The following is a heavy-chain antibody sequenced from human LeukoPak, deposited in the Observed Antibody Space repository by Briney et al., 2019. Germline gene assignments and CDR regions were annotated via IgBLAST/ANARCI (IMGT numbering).Heavy chain of an antibody. CDR2: ISAGSDNT. D-gene: IGHD2-2*02. Sequence: ASVKVSCKASGYTFTDYAIHWVRQAPGQRLEWMGWISAGSDNTKYSRSLQGRVTITRDTSASTAYMELRSLRSEDTAVYYCARDLGYTLSYWGQGTPVTVSS. V-gene: IGHV1-3*01. J-gene: IGHJ4*02. CDR3: ARDLGYTLSY. CDR1: GYTFTDYA.